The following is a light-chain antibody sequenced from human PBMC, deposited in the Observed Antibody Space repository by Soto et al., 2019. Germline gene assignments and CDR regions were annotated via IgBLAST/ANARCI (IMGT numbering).Light chain of an antibody. CDR1: QSVSSNF. V-gene: IGKV3-20*01. J-gene: IGKJ1*01. CDR3: QQYGTSPET. Sequence: EIVLTQSPGTLSLSPGERATLSCRASQSVSSNFLAWYQQRPGQAPRLLIYGASSRATGIPDRFSGSGSGTYFTLTNSRLEPGDFAVYYCQQYGTSPETFGQGTKVEIK. CDR2: GAS.